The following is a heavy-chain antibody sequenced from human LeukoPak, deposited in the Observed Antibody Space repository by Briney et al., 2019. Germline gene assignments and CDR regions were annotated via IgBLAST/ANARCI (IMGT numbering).Heavy chain of an antibody. D-gene: IGHD4-17*01. J-gene: IGHJ4*02. V-gene: IGHV3-33*01. Sequence: GGSLRLSCAASGFTFSSYGIHWVRQAPGKGLEWVAVIWYDGSNKYYADSVKGRFTISRDNSKDTLYLQMDSLRAEDTAVYYCASGGGDYGDYVGDYWGQGTLVTVSS. CDR2: IWYDGSNK. CDR3: ASGGGDYGDYVGDY. CDR1: GFTFSSYG.